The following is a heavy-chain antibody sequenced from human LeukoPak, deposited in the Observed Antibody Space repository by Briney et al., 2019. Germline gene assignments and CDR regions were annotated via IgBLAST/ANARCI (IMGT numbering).Heavy chain of an antibody. CDR3: ARIFCGSGGCYYDY. CDR2: IKPDGRGK. Sequence: GPLRLSCAASGFTFSGFWTSWVRQAPGKGLEWVANIKPDGRGKYYVDSVKGRFTISRDNAKKSLYLQMNSLRAEDTAVYYCARIFCGSGGCYYDYCGQGTLVTVSS. CDR1: GFTFSGFW. V-gene: IGHV3-7*01. J-gene: IGHJ4*02. D-gene: IGHD2-21*02.